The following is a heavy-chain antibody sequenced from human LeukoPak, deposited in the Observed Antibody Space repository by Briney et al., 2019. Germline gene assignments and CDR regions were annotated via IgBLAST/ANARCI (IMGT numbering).Heavy chain of an antibody. Sequence: ASVKVSCKASGYSFTSYYMHWVRQAPGQGLEWVGIINPSDGSTSYPQRFQGRVTMTRDTSTSTVYMELSSLISEDSALYYCARSAYTYSSYFDYWGQGTLVTVSS. CDR2: INPSDGST. CDR3: ARSAYTYSSYFDY. V-gene: IGHV1-46*01. D-gene: IGHD5-18*01. J-gene: IGHJ4*02. CDR1: GYSFTSYY.